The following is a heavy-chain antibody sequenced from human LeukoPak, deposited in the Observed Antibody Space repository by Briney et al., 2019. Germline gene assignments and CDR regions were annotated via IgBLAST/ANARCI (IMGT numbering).Heavy chain of an antibody. CDR1: GGSFSGYY. J-gene: IGHJ4*02. Sequence: SETLSLTCAAYGGSFSGYYWSWIRQPPGKGLEWIGEINHSGSTNYNPSLKSRVTISVGTSKNQFSLKLSSVTAADTAVYYCARGPRHRYWGQGTLVTVSS. CDR3: ARGPRHRY. V-gene: IGHV4-34*01. CDR2: INHSGST.